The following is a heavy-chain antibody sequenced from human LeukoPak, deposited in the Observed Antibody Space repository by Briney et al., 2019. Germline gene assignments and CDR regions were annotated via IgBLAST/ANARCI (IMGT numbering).Heavy chain of an antibody. D-gene: IGHD1-26*01. CDR2: IYYSGST. V-gene: IGHV4-59*01. Sequence: TSETLSLTCTVSGDSISSYYWSWIRQPPGKGLEWIGYIYYSGSTKYNPSLKSRVTISVDTSKNQFSLKLGSVTAADTAVYYCAKVIVGAGFDYWGQGTLVTVSS. J-gene: IGHJ4*02. CDR1: GDSISSYY. CDR3: AKVIVGAGFDY.